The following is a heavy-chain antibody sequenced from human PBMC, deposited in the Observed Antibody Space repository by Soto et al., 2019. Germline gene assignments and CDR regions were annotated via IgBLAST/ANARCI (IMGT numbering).Heavy chain of an antibody. V-gene: IGHV3-21*05. D-gene: IGHD1-26*01. J-gene: IGHJ3*01. Sequence: PGGSLRLSCVALGFSVTSDSFNFVRQAPGKGLEWLSYISSSGADTRYADFVKGRFTISRDNFKDTLYLQMDSLRAEDTAVYHCAIIHSGSFGFDVWGQGTVVTVSS. CDR2: ISSSGADT. CDR1: GFSVTSDS. CDR3: AIIHSGSFGFDV.